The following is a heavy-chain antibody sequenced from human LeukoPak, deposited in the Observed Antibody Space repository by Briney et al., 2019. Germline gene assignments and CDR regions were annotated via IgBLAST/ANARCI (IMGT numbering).Heavy chain of an antibody. J-gene: IGHJ6*02. Sequence: GASVKVSCKASGYTFTGYYMHWVRQAPGQGLEWMGRIIPILGIANYAQKFQGRVTITADKSTSTAYMELSSLRSEDTAVYYCARDCSSTSCYRPNDYYYYGMDVWGQGTTVTVSS. V-gene: IGHV1-69*04. CDR3: ARDCSSTSCYRPNDYYYYGMDV. CDR2: IIPILGIA. D-gene: IGHD2-2*01. CDR1: GYTFTGYY.